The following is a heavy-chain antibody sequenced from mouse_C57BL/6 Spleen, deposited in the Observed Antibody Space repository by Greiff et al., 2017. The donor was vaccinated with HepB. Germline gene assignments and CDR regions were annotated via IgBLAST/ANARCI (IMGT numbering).Heavy chain of an antibody. V-gene: IGHV1-26*01. J-gene: IGHJ3*01. CDR2: INPNNGGT. Sequence: VQLQQSGPELVKPGASVKISCKASGYTFTDYYMNWVKQSHGKSLEWIGDINPNNGGTSYNQKFKGKATLTVDKSSSTAYMELRSLTSEDSAVYYCARGDYGHPAWFAYWGQGTLVTVSA. CDR1: GYTFTDYY. CDR3: ARGDYGHPAWFAY. D-gene: IGHD1-1*02.